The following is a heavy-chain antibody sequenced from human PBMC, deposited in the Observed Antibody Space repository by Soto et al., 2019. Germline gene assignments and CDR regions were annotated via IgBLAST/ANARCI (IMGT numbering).Heavy chain of an antibody. CDR2: IKGDGSSI. V-gene: IGHV3-74*01. J-gene: IGHJ6*02. Sequence: EVQLVESGGDLVQPGGSLRLSCAASGFTFNNYWMHWVRQAPGKGLVWVSRIKGDGSSITYADSVKGRFTISRDNAKNTLYLQMNRLRADDTAVYYCVRYWSIISCAPYGMDVWGQGTTVTVSS. CDR1: GFTFNNYW. D-gene: IGHD2-15*01. CDR3: VRYWSIISCAPYGMDV.